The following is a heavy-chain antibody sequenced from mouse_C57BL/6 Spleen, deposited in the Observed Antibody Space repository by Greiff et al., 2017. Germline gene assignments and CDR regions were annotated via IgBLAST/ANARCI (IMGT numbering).Heavy chain of an antibody. V-gene: IGHV5-4*01. Sequence: EVQGVESGGGLVKPGGSLKLSCAASGFTFSSYAMSWVRQTPEKRLEWVATISGGGSYTYYPDNVKGRFTISRDNAKNNLYLQLSHLKSEDTAMYYCARGRLGPFDYWGQGTTLTVSS. CDR3: ARGRLGPFDY. CDR2: ISGGGSYT. CDR1: GFTFSSYA. J-gene: IGHJ2*01. D-gene: IGHD4-1*01.